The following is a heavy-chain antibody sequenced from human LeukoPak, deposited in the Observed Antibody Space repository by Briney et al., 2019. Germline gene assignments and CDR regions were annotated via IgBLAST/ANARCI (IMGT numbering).Heavy chain of an antibody. D-gene: IGHD1-26*01. CDR2: ISYDGSNK. CDR3: ARGRSGSTFPHSYYFDY. V-gene: IGHV3-30-3*01. CDR1: GFTFSSYA. Sequence: GRFLRLSCAASGFTFSSYAMHWVRQAPGKGLEWVAVISYDGSNKYYADSVKGRFTISRDNSKNTLYLQMNSLRAEDTAVYYCARGRSGSTFPHSYYFDYWGQGTLVTVSS. J-gene: IGHJ4*02.